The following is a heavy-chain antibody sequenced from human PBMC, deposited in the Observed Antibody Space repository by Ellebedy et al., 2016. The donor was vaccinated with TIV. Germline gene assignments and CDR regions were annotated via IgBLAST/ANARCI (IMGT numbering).Heavy chain of an antibody. Sequence: GESLKISCAASGFTFSNAWMSWVRQAPGKGLEWVGRIKRKTDGGTTEYAAPVKGRFTISRDDSKNTLYVQMNSLRAEDTAVYYCAGRAYNWNDGSLFDYWGQGTLVTVSS. CDR2: IKRKTDGGTT. CDR1: GFTFSNAW. V-gene: IGHV3-15*01. J-gene: IGHJ4*02. D-gene: IGHD1-1*01. CDR3: AGRAYNWNDGSLFDY.